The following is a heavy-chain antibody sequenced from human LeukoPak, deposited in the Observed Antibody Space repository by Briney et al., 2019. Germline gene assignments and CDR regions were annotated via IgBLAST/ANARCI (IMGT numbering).Heavy chain of an antibody. Sequence: SETLSLTCAVYGGSFSGYYWSWIRQPPGKGLEWIGEINHSGSTNYNPSLKSRVTISVDTSKNQFSLKPSSVTAADTAVYYCATGFLPASYYYYYGMDVWGQGTTVTVSS. D-gene: IGHD3-3*01. CDR2: INHSGST. V-gene: IGHV4-34*01. CDR1: GGSFSGYY. CDR3: ATGFLPASYYYYYGMDV. J-gene: IGHJ6*02.